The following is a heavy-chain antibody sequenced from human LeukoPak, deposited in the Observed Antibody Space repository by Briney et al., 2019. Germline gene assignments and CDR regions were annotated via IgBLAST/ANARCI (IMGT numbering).Heavy chain of an antibody. CDR1: GFTFSSYS. J-gene: IGHJ4*02. CDR3: ARDKPSPRYGDYLDY. D-gene: IGHD4-17*01. Sequence: PGRSLRLSCAASGFTFSSYSMNWVRQAPGKGLEWVSSISSSSSYIYYADSVKGRFTISRDNAKNSLYLQMNSLRAEDTAVYYCARDKPSPRYGDYLDYWGQGTLVTVSS. V-gene: IGHV3-21*01. CDR2: ISSSSSYI.